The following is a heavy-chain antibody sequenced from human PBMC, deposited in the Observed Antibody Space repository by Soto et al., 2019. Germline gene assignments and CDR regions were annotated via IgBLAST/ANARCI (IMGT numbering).Heavy chain of an antibody. J-gene: IGHJ4*02. CDR3: ATSGTTQGLAFFDY. D-gene: IGHD3-16*01. Sequence: GESLKISCKGSGYSFTSYWIGWVRHMPGKGLEWMGIIYPGDSDTRYSPSFQGQVTISADKSISTAYLQWSNLKTSDTAIYYCATSGTTQGLAFFDYWGQGTQVTVSS. CDR1: GYSFTSYW. V-gene: IGHV5-51*01. CDR2: IYPGDSDT.